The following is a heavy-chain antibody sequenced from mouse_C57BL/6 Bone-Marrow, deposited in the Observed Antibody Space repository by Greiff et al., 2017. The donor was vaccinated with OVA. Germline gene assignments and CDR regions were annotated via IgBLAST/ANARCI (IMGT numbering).Heavy chain of an antibody. V-gene: IGHV2-9-1*01. J-gene: IGHJ2*01. D-gene: IGHD2-3*01. CDR2: IWTGGGT. CDR3: ARYLYDGYYSYYFDD. CDR1: GFSLTSYA. Sequence: QVQLQQSGPGLVAPSQSLSITCTVSGFSLTSYAISWVRQPPGKGLEWLGVIWTGGGTNYNSALKSRLSISKDNSKSQVFLKMNSLQPDDTARYCCARYLYDGYYSYYFDDWGQGTTLTVSS.